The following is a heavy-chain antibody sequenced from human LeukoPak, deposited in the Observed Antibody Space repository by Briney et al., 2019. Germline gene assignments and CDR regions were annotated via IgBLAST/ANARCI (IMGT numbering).Heavy chain of an antibody. CDR2: ISAYNGNT. J-gene: IGHJ5*02. V-gene: IGHV1-18*01. D-gene: IGHD3-10*01. Sequence: ASVKVSCTASGYTFTSYGISWVRQAPGQGLEWMGWISAYNGNTNYAQKLQGRVTMTTDTSTSTAYMELRSLRSDDTAVYYCARGVDYYGSGSYHNWFDPWGQGTLVTVSS. CDR1: GYTFTSYG. CDR3: ARGVDYYGSGSYHNWFDP.